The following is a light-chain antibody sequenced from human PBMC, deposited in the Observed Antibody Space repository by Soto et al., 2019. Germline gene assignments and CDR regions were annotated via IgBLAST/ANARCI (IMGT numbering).Light chain of an antibody. Sequence: QSALTQPASVSGSPGQSITISCTGTSSDVGSYNYVSWYQQHPGKVPKLVIYEASNRPSGISYRFSGSKSGNTASLTISGLQAEDEADYYCSSYTSSTTQVFGGGTKVTVL. CDR3: SSYTSSTTQV. V-gene: IGLV2-14*01. J-gene: IGLJ3*02. CDR2: EAS. CDR1: SSDVGSYNY.